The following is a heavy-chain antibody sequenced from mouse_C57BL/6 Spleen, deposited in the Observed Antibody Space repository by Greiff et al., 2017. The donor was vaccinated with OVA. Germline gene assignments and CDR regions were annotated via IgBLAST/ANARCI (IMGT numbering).Heavy chain of an antibody. CDR3: AGWGGYYFGC. Sequence: VQLLQPGPELVKPGASVKLSCKASGYTFTSYWMHWVKQRPGQGLEWIGNINPGIGGTNYNEKLKSKATLTVDKAPNTAYMQLSSLTSEDSAVYYCAGWGGYYFGCWGQCATLSVS. CDR2: INPGIGGT. J-gene: IGHJ2*01. D-gene: IGHD1-1*02. V-gene: IGHV1-53*01. CDR1: GYTFTSYW.